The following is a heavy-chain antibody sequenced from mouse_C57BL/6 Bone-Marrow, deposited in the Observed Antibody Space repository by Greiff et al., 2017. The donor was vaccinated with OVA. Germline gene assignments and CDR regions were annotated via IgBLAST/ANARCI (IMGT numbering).Heavy chain of an antibody. CDR1: GFTFSSYA. CDR3: ARVFDY. V-gene: IGHV5-4*01. Sequence: EVHLVESGGGLVKPGGSLKLSCAASGFTFSSYAMSWVRQTPEKRLEWVATISDGGSYTYYPDNVKGRFTISRDNAKNNLYLQMSHLKSEDTAMYYCARVFDYWGQGTTLTVSS. CDR2: ISDGGSYT. J-gene: IGHJ2*01.